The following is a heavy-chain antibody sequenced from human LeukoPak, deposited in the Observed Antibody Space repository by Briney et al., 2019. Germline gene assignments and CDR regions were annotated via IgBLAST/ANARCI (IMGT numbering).Heavy chain of an antibody. CDR1: GYTFTSYG. CDR3: SSDVSVGVRGASHYFGMDV. J-gene: IGHJ6*02. V-gene: IGHV1-69*05. Sequence: SVKVSCKASGYTFTSYGISWVRQAPGQGLEWMGGIIPIFGTANYAQKFQGRVTITTDESTSTAYMELSSLRSEDTAVYYCSSDVSVGVRGASHYFGMDVWGQGTTVTVSS. CDR2: IIPIFGTA. D-gene: IGHD3-10*01.